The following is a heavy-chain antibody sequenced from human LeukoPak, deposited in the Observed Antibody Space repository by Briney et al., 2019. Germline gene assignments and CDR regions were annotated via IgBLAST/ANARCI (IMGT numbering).Heavy chain of an antibody. J-gene: IGHJ6*02. V-gene: IGHV4-39*01. CDR1: GGSISSTSYY. D-gene: IGHD6-19*01. Sequence: SETLSLTCTVSGGSISSTSYYWGWIRQPPGKGLEWIGNIYYSGDTYYNSALKSRVTVSVDTSKNQFSLKLRSVTAADTAVYYCARQWGSGWYGEKYYYYGMDVWGQGTTVTVSS. CDR3: ARQWGSGWYGEKYYYYGMDV. CDR2: IYYSGDT.